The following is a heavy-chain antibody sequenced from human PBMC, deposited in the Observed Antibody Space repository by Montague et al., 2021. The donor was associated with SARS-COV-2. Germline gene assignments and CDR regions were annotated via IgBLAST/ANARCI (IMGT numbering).Heavy chain of an antibody. CDR2: IYYSGST. V-gene: IGHV4-59*08. Sequence: SETLSLTCSVSGDSFFHYSWSWIRQSPGKGLEWIGYIYYSGSTNYNPSLTSRVTMSVDTSKNQVSLKLTSVTAADTAVYYCARHLRVTTVTSHMYHYAMDVWGQGTTVTVSS. CDR3: ARHLRVTTVTSHMYHYAMDV. CDR1: GDSFFHYS. J-gene: IGHJ6*02. D-gene: IGHD4-11*01.